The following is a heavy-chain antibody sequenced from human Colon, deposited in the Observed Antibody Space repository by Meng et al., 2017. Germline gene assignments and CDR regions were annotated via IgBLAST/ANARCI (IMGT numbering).Heavy chain of an antibody. CDR2: IGHSGFT. CDR3: VRSSGWVKTGFDP. V-gene: IGHV4-39*01. D-gene: IGHD6-19*01. J-gene: IGHJ5*02. CDR1: GVSISTSGYY. Sequence: QPQPQESGPGLVKPSEALSLTCRASGVSISTSGYYWGWIRQPPGKGLEWIGSIGHSGFTYYTPSLKSRVTVSIDTSRNQFSLWLTSVTAADTAVYYCVRSSGWVKTGFDPWGQGTLVTVSS.